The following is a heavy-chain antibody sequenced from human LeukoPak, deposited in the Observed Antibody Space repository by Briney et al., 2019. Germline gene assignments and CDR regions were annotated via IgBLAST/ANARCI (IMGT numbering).Heavy chain of an antibody. CDR1: GGTFISYA. CDR3: ARADSGSYCVDY. Sequence: SVKVSCKASGGTFISYAISWVRQAPGQGLEWMGGIIPIFGTANYAQKFQGRVTITADESTSTAYMELSSLRSEDTAVYYCARADSGSYCVDYWGQGTLVTVSS. V-gene: IGHV1-69*13. J-gene: IGHJ4*02. D-gene: IGHD1-26*01. CDR2: IIPIFGTA.